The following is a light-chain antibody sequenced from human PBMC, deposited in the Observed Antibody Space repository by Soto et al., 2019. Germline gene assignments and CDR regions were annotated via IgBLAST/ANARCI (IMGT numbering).Light chain of an antibody. Sequence: QSALTQPPSASGSPGQSVTISCTGTSSDLGDFNYVSWYQQHPGQVPKLMIYEVTKRPSGVPDRFSGAKSGNTASLTVSGLQAEDEAEYYCSSRIGGTSVVFGGGTKLTV. CDR1: SSDLGDFNY. V-gene: IGLV2-8*01. CDR2: EVT. CDR3: SSRIGGTSVV. J-gene: IGLJ2*01.